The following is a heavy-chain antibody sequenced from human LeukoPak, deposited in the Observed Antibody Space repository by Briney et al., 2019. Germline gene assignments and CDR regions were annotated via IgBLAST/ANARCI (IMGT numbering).Heavy chain of an antibody. V-gene: IGHV3-23*01. J-gene: IGHJ4*02. CDR1: EFTFNRYD. CDR2: ISGSGERT. CDR3: ARSQQWLYYFDY. D-gene: IGHD6-19*01. Sequence: GGSLRLSCAASEFTFNRYDMSWVRQAPGKGLEWVSTISGSGERTYYADSVKGRFTISRDNSKNTLYLQMNSLRAEDTAVYYCARSQQWLYYFDYWGQGTLVTVSS.